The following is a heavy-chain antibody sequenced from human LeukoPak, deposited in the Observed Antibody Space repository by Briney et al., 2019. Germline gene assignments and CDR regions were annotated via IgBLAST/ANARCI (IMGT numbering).Heavy chain of an antibody. CDR2: IIPIFGTA. D-gene: IGHD2-2*02. CDR1: GGTXSSYA. CDR3: ASRSVVPAAIAFDY. V-gene: IGHV1-69*13. J-gene: IGHJ4*02. Sequence: ASVKVSCKASGGTXSSYAISWVRQAPGQGLEWMGGIIPIFGTANYAQKFQGRVTITADESTSTAYMELSSLRSEDTAVYYCASRSVVPAAIAFDYWGQGTLVTVSS.